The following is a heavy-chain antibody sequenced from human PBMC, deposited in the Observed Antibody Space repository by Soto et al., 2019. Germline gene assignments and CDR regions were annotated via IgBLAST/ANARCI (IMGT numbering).Heavy chain of an antibody. D-gene: IGHD2-15*01. CDR1: GFTVSSNY. CDR3: ARDLPEYCSGGSCLNYGMDV. J-gene: IGHJ6*02. V-gene: IGHV3-53*01. Sequence: GGSLRLSCAASGFTVSSNYMSWVRQAPGKGLEWVSVIYSGGSTYYADSVKGRFTISRDNSKNTLYLQMNSLRAEDTAVYYCARDLPEYCSGGSCLNYGMDVWGQGTTVTVSS. CDR2: IYSGGST.